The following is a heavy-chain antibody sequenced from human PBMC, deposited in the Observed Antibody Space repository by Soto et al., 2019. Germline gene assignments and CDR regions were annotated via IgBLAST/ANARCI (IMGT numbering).Heavy chain of an antibody. CDR2: IYHSGST. CDR1: GGSMSSGGNS. J-gene: IGHJ5*02. CDR3: AREERSWFDP. Sequence: QLQLQESGSGLVKPSQTLSLTCAVSGGSMSSGGNSWTWIRQPPGKGLEWIGYIYHSGSTYYNPSHKSRVTISVDRSKNQFSLKLSSVTAADTAVYYCAREERSWFDPWGQGTLVTVSS. V-gene: IGHV4-30-2*01.